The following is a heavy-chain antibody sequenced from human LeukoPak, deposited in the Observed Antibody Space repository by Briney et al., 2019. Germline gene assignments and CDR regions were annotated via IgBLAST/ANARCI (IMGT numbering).Heavy chain of an antibody. CDR1: GFTFSSYT. Sequence: GGSLRLSCAASGFTFSSYTMNWVRQAPGKGLEWVSSISSSSSYIYYAESVKGRFTMSRDNAKNSLYLQMNSLRAEDTAVYYCARATTYDILTGYFDYWGQGTLVTVSS. CDR3: ARATTYDILTGYFDY. J-gene: IGHJ4*02. CDR2: ISSSSSYI. V-gene: IGHV3-21*01. D-gene: IGHD3-9*01.